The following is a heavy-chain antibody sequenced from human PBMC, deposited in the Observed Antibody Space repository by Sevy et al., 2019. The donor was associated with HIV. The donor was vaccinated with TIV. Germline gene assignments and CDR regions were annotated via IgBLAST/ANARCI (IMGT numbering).Heavy chain of an antibody. Sequence: GGSLRLSCTASGFTFGDYAMSWFRQAPGKGLEWVGFIRSKAYGGKKEYPASLKGRFTISRDDSKSMAYLQMNSLKTEDTAVYYCTRDRIDGSGSYSADYWGQGTLVTVSS. CDR1: GFTFGDYA. CDR3: TRDRIDGSGSYSADY. V-gene: IGHV3-49*03. J-gene: IGHJ4*02. CDR2: IRSKAYGGKK. D-gene: IGHD3-10*01.